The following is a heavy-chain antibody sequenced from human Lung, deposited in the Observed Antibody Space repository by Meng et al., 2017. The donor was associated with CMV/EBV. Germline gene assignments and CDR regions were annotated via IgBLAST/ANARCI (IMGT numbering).Heavy chain of an antibody. Sequence: ESLKISXAASGFTFSSYTMNWVRQAPGKGLEWVSYISNTGSVKHYADSLRGRFTVSRDNAKNSLYLQMTSLRADDTAVYYCARSLFDSNDPFDYWGHGTLVTVSS. V-gene: IGHV3-48*01. J-gene: IGHJ4*01. CDR2: ISNTGSVK. D-gene: IGHD3-22*01. CDR3: ARSLFDSNDPFDY. CDR1: GFTFSSYT.